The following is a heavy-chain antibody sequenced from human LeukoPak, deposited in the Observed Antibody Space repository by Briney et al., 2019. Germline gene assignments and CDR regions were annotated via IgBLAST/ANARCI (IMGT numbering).Heavy chain of an antibody. CDR3: ARDYSSSSEYFDY. Sequence: ASVKVSCKASGYTFSSYGISWVRQAPGQGPEWMGWISGYNGNTNYAQKVQGRVTMTIDTSTNTAYMELRRLISDDTAVYYCARDYSSSSEYFDYWGQGTLVTVSS. CDR2: ISGYNGNT. J-gene: IGHJ4*02. D-gene: IGHD6-6*01. V-gene: IGHV1-18*01. CDR1: GYTFSSYG.